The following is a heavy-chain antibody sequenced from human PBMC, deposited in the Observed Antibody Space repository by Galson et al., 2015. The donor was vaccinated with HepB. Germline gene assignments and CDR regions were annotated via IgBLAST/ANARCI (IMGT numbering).Heavy chain of an antibody. V-gene: IGHV6-1*01. CDR1: GDSVSRNTAT. Sequence: CAISGDSVSRNTATWNWIRQSPSRGLEWLGRTYYRSKWYNDYALSVKSRITINPDTSKNQFSLQLKSVTPEDTAVYYCARWDSGTTVFDAFDIWGQGTMVTVSS. D-gene: IGHD1-1*01. CDR2: TYYRSKWYN. CDR3: ARWDSGTTVFDAFDI. J-gene: IGHJ3*02.